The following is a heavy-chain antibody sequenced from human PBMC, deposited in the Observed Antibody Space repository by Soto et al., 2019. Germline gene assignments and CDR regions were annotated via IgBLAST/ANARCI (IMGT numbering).Heavy chain of an antibody. V-gene: IGHV3-30-3*01. CDR1: GFTFSSYA. J-gene: IGHJ4*02. D-gene: IGHD5-18*01. Sequence: QVQLVESGGGVVQPGRSLRHSCAASGFTFSSYAMHWVRQAPGKGLEWVAVISYDGSNKYYADSVKGRFTISRDNSKNTLCLQMNSLRAEDTAVYYCARTDVDTAMVSPDYWGQGTLVTVSS. CDR3: ARTDVDTAMVSPDY. CDR2: ISYDGSNK.